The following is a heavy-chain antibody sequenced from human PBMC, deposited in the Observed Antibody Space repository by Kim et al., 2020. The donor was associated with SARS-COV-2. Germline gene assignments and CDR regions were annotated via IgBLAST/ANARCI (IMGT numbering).Heavy chain of an antibody. J-gene: IGHJ4*02. Sequence: GESLKISCQGSGFPFSRHWPGRVPQKPGEGPKWLGIIYPGASATKFGPSFEGRVTISVEKSLSPLYLQWDSLEASGTAKYFCAGSFSLRGVNEGFDSWGQGTQVTVSS. V-gene: IGHV5-51*06. D-gene: IGHD3-10*01. CDR2: IYPGASAT. CDR1: GFPFSRHW. CDR3: AGSFSLRGVNEGFDS.